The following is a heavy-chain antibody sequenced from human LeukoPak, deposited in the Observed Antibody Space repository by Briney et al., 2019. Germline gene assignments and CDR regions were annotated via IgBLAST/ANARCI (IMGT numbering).Heavy chain of an antibody. D-gene: IGHD3-10*01. J-gene: IGHJ4*02. CDR2: IWYDGSNK. V-gene: IGHV3-33*01. Sequence: GSPRLSCAASGFTFSSYAMHWVRQAPGKGLEWVAVIWYDGSNKYYADSVKGRFTISRDNSKNTLYLQMNSLRVEDSALYYCARGYYGSGSYYMGNYWGQGTLLLVSS. CDR3: ARGYYGSGSYYMGNY. CDR1: GFTFSSYA.